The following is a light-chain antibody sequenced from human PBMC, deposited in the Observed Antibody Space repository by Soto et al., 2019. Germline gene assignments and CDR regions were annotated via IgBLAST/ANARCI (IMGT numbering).Light chain of an antibody. CDR3: EQYCSRPT. CDR1: QSLTTRY. Sequence: EIVLTQSPGTLSLFPGERATLSCRASQSLTTRYLAWYQQKPGQAPRLLIYGESSRATGIPDRFSGGGSGNHFTLTISRREHEDFAVYHCEQYCSRPTFGQGILVEIK. CDR2: GES. J-gene: IGKJ5*01. V-gene: IGKV3-20*01.